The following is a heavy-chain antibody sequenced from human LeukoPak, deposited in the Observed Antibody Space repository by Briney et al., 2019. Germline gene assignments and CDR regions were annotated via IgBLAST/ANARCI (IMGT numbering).Heavy chain of an antibody. CDR3: AREQPCYDFWSGYYLESNWFDP. D-gene: IGHD3-3*01. CDR1: GYTFTSYG. J-gene: IGHJ5*02. V-gene: IGHV1-18*01. Sequence: VSVKVSCKASGYTFTSYGISWVRQAPGQGLEWMGWISAYNGNTNYAQKLQGRVTMTTDTSTSTAYMELRSLRSDDTAVYYCAREQPCYDFWSGYYLESNWFDPWGQGTLVTVSS. CDR2: ISAYNGNT.